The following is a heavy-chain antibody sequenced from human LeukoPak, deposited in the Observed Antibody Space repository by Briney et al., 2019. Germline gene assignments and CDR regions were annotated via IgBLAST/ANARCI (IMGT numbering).Heavy chain of an antibody. J-gene: IGHJ4*02. Sequence: PGGSLRLSCAASRFTFSSYAMSWVRQAPGKGLEWVSSISAGGGGSYYADSVQGRFTISRDTSKNTLYLQMNSMKDGDMTVYYRAKGGRIVRGVIVTNYYFDYWGQGTLVSVTS. V-gene: IGHV3-23*01. CDR1: RFTFSSYA. CDR2: ISAGGGGS. CDR3: AKGGRIVRGVIVTNYYFDY. D-gene: IGHD3-10*01.